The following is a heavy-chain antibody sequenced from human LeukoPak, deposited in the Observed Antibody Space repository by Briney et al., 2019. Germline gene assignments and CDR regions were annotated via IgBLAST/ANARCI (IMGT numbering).Heavy chain of an antibody. Sequence: GGSLRLSCAASGFTFSSFGMHWVRQAPGKGLEWVAVISYDGSNKYYADSVKGRFTISRDNSKNTLYLQMNSLRAEDTAVYYCAKSYYGSGSLLGIGGAFDIWGQGTMVTVSS. CDR2: ISYDGSNK. CDR1: GFTFSSFG. V-gene: IGHV3-30*18. CDR3: AKSYYGSGSLLGIGGAFDI. D-gene: IGHD3-10*01. J-gene: IGHJ3*02.